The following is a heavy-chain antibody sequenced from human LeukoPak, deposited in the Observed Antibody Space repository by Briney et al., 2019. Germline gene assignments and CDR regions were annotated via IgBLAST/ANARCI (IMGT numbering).Heavy chain of an antibody. V-gene: IGHV3-21*04. J-gene: IGHJ4*02. CDR1: GFTFSSYS. CDR3: AKDRGYDFWSGYPSSYFDY. D-gene: IGHD3-3*01. Sequence: GGSLRLSCAASGFTFSSYSMNWVRQAPGKGLEWVSCISSSSSYIYYADSVKGRFTISRDNAKNSLYLQMNSLRAEDTAVYYCAKDRGYDFWSGYPSSYFDYWGQGTLVTVSS. CDR2: ISSSSSYI.